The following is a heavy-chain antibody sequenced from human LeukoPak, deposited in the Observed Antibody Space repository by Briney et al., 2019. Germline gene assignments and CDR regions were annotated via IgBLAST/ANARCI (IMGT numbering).Heavy chain of an antibody. CDR3: ARVIAMAGGDLDY. CDR2: IYSGGST. Sequence: GGSLRLSCAASGFTVSSNYMSWVRQAPGKGLEWVSVIYSGGSTYYADSVKGRFTISRDNAKNTLYLQMNSLRAEDTAVYYCARVIAMAGGDLDYWGQGTLVTVSS. J-gene: IGHJ4*02. CDR1: GFTVSSNY. V-gene: IGHV3-53*01. D-gene: IGHD6-19*01.